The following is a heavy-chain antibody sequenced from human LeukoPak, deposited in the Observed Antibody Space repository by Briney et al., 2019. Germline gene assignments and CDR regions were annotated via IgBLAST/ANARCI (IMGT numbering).Heavy chain of an antibody. Sequence: SETLSLTCAVYGGSFSGYYWSWIRQPPGKGLEWIGEINHSGSTNYNPSLKSRVTISVDTSKNRFSLKLSSVTAADTAVYYCARGDSSGWTDGFQHWGQGTLVTVSS. V-gene: IGHV4-34*01. CDR2: INHSGST. CDR3: ARGDSSGWTDGFQH. D-gene: IGHD6-19*01. CDR1: GGSFSGYY. J-gene: IGHJ1*01.